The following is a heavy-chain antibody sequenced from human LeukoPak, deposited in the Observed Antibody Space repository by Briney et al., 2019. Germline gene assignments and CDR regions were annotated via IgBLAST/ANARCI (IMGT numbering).Heavy chain of an antibody. J-gene: IGHJ6*03. Sequence: GGSLRLSCAASGFTFSTYNMNWVRQAPGKGLEWVSSITRSSTYIYYADSVKGRFTISRDNAKNSLYLQMNSLRDEDTAVYYCARDPYSGSYGGYYYYYMDVWGKGTTVTISS. CDR2: ITRSSTYI. D-gene: IGHD1-26*01. V-gene: IGHV3-21*01. CDR3: ARDPYSGSYGGYYYYYMDV. CDR1: GFTFSTYN.